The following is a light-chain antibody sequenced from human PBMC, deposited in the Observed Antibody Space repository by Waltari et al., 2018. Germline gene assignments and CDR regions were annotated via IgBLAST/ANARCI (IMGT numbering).Light chain of an antibody. J-gene: IGLJ3*02. CDR3: VLYMGSGISV. V-gene: IGLV8-61*01. CDR1: SGSVSTKFY. CDR2: STN. Sequence: QTVVTQEPSFSVSPGGTVTLTCGLISGSVSTKFYPTWYQQTPGQAPRTLWYSTNTRSSGVPDRFSGSILGNKAALTITGAQADDESDYYCVLYMGSGISVFGGGTKLTVL.